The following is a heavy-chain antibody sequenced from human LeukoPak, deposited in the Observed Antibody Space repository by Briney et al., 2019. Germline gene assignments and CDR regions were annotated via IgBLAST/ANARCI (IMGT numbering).Heavy chain of an antibody. J-gene: IGHJ3*02. D-gene: IGHD3-10*01. CDR3: ARDAITPYYYGSDI. CDR1: GYTFTSYY. Sequence: ASVKVSCKASGYTFTSYYMHWVRQAPGQGLEWMGIINPSGGSTSYAQKFQGRVTITRNTSASTAYMELSSLRSEDTAVYYCARDAITPYYYGSDIWGQGTMVTVSS. V-gene: IGHV1-46*01. CDR2: INPSGGST.